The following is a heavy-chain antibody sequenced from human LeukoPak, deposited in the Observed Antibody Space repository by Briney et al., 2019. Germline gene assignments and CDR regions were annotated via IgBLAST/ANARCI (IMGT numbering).Heavy chain of an antibody. D-gene: IGHD4-23*01. Sequence: GGSLRLSCAASGFTFSSYGMHWVRQAPGKGLEWVAFIRYDGSNKCYADSVKGRFTVSRDNSKNTLYLQMNSLRVEDTAIYYCAKDLNGDYVGTFDFWGQGTMVTVSS. J-gene: IGHJ3*01. CDR3: AKDLNGDYVGTFDF. CDR1: GFTFSSYG. V-gene: IGHV3-30*02. CDR2: IRYDGSNK.